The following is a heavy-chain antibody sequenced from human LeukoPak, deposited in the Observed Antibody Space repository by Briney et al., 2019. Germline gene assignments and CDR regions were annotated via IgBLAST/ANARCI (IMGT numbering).Heavy chain of an antibody. D-gene: IGHD3-16*01. CDR1: GGSFSGYY. Sequence: SETLSLTCAVYGGSFSGYYWSWIRQPPGKGLEGIREINHSGSTNYNPSLKSRVTISVDASKNQFSLKLSSVTAADTAVYYCARAFLRFYVWGRLDRSLYEYWGQGTLVTVSS. V-gene: IGHV4-34*01. CDR3: ARAFLRFYVWGRLDRSLYEY. J-gene: IGHJ4*02. CDR2: INHSGST.